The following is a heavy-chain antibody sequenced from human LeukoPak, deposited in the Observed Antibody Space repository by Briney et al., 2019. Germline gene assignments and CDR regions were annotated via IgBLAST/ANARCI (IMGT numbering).Heavy chain of an antibody. CDR1: GGSFSGYY. J-gene: IGHJ4*02. CDR3: ARGQSYIDY. Sequence: LETLSLTCAVYGGSFSGYYWSWICQPPGKGLEWIGEINHSGSTNYNPSLKSRVTISVDTSKNQFSLKLSSVTAADTAVYYCARGQSYIDYWGQGTLVTVSS. CDR2: INHSGST. V-gene: IGHV4-34*01.